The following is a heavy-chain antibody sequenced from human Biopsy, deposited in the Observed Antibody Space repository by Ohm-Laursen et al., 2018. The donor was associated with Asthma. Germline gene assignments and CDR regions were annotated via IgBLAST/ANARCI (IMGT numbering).Heavy chain of an antibody. CDR3: AKTLHNTSGQEVGGMDV. Sequence: SLRLSCAASGFAVSRDYMFWVRQAPGKGLEWVSVIYSGGTSHTADSVRGRFTISRDYSKNTLYLQMHSLRAEDTAVYYCAKTLHNTSGQEVGGMDVWGQGTTVTVSS. J-gene: IGHJ6*02. D-gene: IGHD2-2*01. V-gene: IGHV3-53*01. CDR2: IYSGGTS. CDR1: GFAVSRDY.